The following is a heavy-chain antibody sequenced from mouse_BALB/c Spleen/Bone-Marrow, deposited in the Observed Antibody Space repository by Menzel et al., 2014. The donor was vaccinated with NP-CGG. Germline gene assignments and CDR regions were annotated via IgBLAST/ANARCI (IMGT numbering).Heavy chain of an antibody. CDR1: GYTFTGYC. CDR2: IDPYDSET. D-gene: IGHD1-1*01. V-gene: IGHV1-74*01. CDR3: AYGSSFGFAY. Sequence: QVKLKQSGAELVRPGASVKLSCRISGYTFTGYCMNWVKQRPEQGLEWIGMIDPYDSETHYNQKFKVKAILTVDKSSSTAYMQLSSLTSEDSAVYYCAYGSSFGFAYWGQGTLVTVPA. J-gene: IGHJ3*01.